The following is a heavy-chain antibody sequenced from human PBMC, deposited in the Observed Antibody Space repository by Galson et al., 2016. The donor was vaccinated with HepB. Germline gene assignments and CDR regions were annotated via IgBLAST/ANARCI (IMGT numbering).Heavy chain of an antibody. D-gene: IGHD2-15*01. V-gene: IGHV4-4*07. CDR2: IYPTGST. CDR3: AREVVVVAAPWAFDI. J-gene: IGHJ3*02. CDR1: GGSISNWY. Sequence: EPLSLTCTVSGGSISNWYWSWIRQPAGKGLEWLGRIYPTGSTNYNPSLKSRVTISVDTSKNQFSLKLSSVTAADTAVYYCAREVVVVAAPWAFDIWGQGTMVTVSS.